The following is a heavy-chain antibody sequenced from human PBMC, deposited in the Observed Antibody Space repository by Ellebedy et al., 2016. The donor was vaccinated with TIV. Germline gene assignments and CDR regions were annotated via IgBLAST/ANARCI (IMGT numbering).Heavy chain of an antibody. CDR2: ISPYTGDS. CDR3: ARKYYFDY. Sequence: ASVKVSCKASGGIFRSNAISWVRQAPGQGLEWMAWISPYTGDSNYAQRSQGRVTVTTDTSTNTAYMELSSLRSEDTAIYYCARKYYFDYWGQGTPVTVSS. V-gene: IGHV1-18*01. J-gene: IGHJ4*02. CDR1: GGIFRSNA. D-gene: IGHD6-6*01.